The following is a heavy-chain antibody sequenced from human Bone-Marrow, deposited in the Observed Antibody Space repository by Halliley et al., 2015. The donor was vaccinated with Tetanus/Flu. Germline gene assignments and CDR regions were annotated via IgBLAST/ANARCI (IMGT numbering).Heavy chain of an antibody. CDR3: ARHLGTSFDS. Sequence: QLVQSGAEVKKPGESLKISCKGSGYSFSSYWIAWIRQMPGKGLEWMGIIYPVDSDTKYSPSFQGQVTISADKSISTAYLQWSRLKASATAMYFCARHLGTSFDSWGQGTLVTVSS. CDR1: GYSFSSYW. V-gene: IGHV5-51*01. CDR2: IYPVDSDT. D-gene: IGHD1-1*01. J-gene: IGHJ4*02.